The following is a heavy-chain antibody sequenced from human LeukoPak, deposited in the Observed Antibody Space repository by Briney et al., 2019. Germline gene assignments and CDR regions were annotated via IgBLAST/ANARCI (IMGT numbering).Heavy chain of an antibody. J-gene: IGHJ5*02. D-gene: IGHD3-10*01. Sequence: GRSLRLSCAASGFTFSSYSMNWVRQAPGKGLEWVSSISSSSSYIYYADSVKGRFTISRDNAKNSLYLQMNSLRAEDTAVYYCARTRWVRENWFDPWGQGTLVTVSS. CDR2: ISSSSSYI. V-gene: IGHV3-21*01. CDR3: ARTRWVRENWFDP. CDR1: GFTFSSYS.